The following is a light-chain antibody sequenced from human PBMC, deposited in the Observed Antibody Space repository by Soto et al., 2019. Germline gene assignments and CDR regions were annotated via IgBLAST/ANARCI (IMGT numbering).Light chain of an antibody. CDR2: NVS. V-gene: IGLV2-14*01. CDR3: SSYTSSNTLV. J-gene: IGLJ1*01. CDR1: SSDVGGYNS. Sequence: QSVLTQPASVSGSPGQSITISCTGTSSDVGGYNSVSWYQQHPGKAPKLIIYNVSNRPSGVSNRFSGSKSGNTASLTISGLQAEYEADYYCSSYTSSNTLVFGTGTKVTVL.